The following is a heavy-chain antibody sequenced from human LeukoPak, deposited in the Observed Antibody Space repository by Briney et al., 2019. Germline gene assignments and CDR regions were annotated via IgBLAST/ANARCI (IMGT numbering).Heavy chain of an antibody. CDR3: ARGLNWFDP. Sequence: PSETLSLTCTVSGYSISSGYYWGWIRQPPGKGLEWIGSIYHSGRTFYNPSLKSRVTISVDTSKNQFSLKLTSVTAADTAVYYCARGLNWFDPWGQGTLVTVSS. J-gene: IGHJ5*02. V-gene: IGHV4-38-2*02. CDR1: GYSISSGYY. CDR2: IYHSGRT.